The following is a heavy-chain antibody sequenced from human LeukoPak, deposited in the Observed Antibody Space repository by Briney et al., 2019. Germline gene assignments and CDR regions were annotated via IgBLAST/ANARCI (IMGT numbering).Heavy chain of an antibody. CDR1: GFTFSFYG. CDR2: IRYDGTSK. CDR3: AKPDDYSNYFDY. V-gene: IGHV3-30*02. J-gene: IGHJ4*02. D-gene: IGHD4-11*01. Sequence: GGSLRLSCAASGFTFSFYGMHWVRQVPGKGLEWVAFIRYDGTSKYYADSVKGRFTISRDNSRNSVYLQMNSLTTDDTAVYYCAKPDDYSNYFDYWGQGTLVTVSS.